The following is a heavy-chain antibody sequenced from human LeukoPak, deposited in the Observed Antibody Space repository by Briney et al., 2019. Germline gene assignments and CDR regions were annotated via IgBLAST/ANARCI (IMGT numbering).Heavy chain of an antibody. CDR2: INPSGSST. CDR1: GYAFTRHY. CDR3: ARDNSVGDYAWWFDP. Sequence: ASVKVSCKASGYAFTRHYMRWVRQAPGQGLEWMGLINPSGSSTIYAQKFQGRVTMTRDMSTSTDYMELSSVRSEDTAVYYCARDNSVGDYAWWFDPWGQGTLVTVSS. V-gene: IGHV1-46*01. J-gene: IGHJ5*02. D-gene: IGHD1-26*01.